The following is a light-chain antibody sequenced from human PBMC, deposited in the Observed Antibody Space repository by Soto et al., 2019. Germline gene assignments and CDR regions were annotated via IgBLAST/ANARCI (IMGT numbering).Light chain of an antibody. CDR2: DVS. Sequence: QSALTQPPSASGSPGQSVTISCTGTSSDVGGYNYVSWYQQYPGRAPKFMIYDVSNRPSGVSNRFSGSKSGNTASLTISGLQAEDEADYYCCSYTTSNTRQIVFGTGTQLTVL. V-gene: IGLV2-14*01. J-gene: IGLJ1*01. CDR3: CSYTTSNTRQIV. CDR1: SSDVGGYNY.